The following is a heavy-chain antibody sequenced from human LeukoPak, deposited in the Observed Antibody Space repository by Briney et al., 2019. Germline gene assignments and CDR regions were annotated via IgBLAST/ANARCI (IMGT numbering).Heavy chain of an antibody. CDR3: ARSPRRSGSGYYYYGMDV. Sequence: SSETLSLTCTVSGGSISSSSYYWGWIRQPPGKGLEWIGSIYYSGSTYYNPSLKSRVTISVDTSKNQFSPKLSSVTAADTAVYYCARSPRRSGSGYYYYGMDVWGQGTTVTVSS. CDR2: IYYSGST. CDR1: GGSISSSSYY. J-gene: IGHJ6*02. D-gene: IGHD6-19*01. V-gene: IGHV4-39*07.